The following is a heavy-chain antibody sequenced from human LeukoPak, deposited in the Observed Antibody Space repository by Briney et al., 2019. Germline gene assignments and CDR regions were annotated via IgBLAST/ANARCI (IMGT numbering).Heavy chain of an antibody. J-gene: IGHJ3*02. CDR2: IGTAGDT. D-gene: IGHD3-10*01. Sequence: GGSLRLSCAASGFTFSSYDMHWVRQATGKGLEWVSAIGTAGDTYYPGSVKGRFNISRENAKNPLYLQMNSLRAGDTAVYYCARERGSGSYYKGAFDIWGQGTMVTVSS. CDR3: ARERGSGSYYKGAFDI. CDR1: GFTFSSYD. V-gene: IGHV3-13*01.